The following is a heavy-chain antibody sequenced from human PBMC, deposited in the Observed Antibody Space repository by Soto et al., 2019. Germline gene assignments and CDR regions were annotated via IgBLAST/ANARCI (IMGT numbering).Heavy chain of an antibody. V-gene: IGHV3-73*01. Sequence: PGGSLRLSCAASGFTFSGSAMHWVRQASGKGLEWVGRIRSKANSYATAYAASVKGRFTISRDDSKNTAYLQMNSLKTEDTAVYYCTRHENPASDYFDYWGKETLFTLSS. J-gene: IGHJ4*02. CDR1: GFTFSGSA. CDR2: IRSKANSYAT. CDR3: TRHENPASDYFDY.